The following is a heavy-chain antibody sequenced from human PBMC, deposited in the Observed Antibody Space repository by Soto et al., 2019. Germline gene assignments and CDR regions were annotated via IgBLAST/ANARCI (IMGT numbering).Heavy chain of an antibody. V-gene: IGHV3-15*07. CDR3: HYDSFVPNWFDP. D-gene: IGHD3-9*01. Sequence: EVQLVESGGGLVRPGGALTVSCAASGFTFSNAWMNWGRQAPGKGLGWVGRRKSKTDGGATEYAAPVKGRFTISRDDSKNTLYLQMNSLKTEDTAVYYCHYDSFVPNWFDPWGQGTLVTVSS. J-gene: IGHJ5*02. CDR1: GFTFSNAW. CDR2: RKSKTDGGAT.